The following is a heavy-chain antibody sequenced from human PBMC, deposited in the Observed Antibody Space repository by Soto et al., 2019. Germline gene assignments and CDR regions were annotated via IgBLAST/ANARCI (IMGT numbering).Heavy chain of an antibody. J-gene: IGHJ6*04. CDR1: GGTFGRYT. CDR2: IIPNLETA. Sequence: QVQLVQSGAEVKKPGSSLKVSCKASGGTFGRYTISWVRQAPGQGLEWMGWIIPNLETANYAQKFQGRVTITADTSTSTAYLDLSGLKSDDAGVYYCARGGKLGGDLDVWGKGTPVTVSS. CDR3: ARGGKLGGDLDV. D-gene: IGHD1-26*01. V-gene: IGHV1-69*08.